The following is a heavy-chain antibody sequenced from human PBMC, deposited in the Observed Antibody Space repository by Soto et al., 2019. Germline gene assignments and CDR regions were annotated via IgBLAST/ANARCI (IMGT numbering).Heavy chain of an antibody. CDR3: ARLRDLDRNYYYYYMDV. J-gene: IGHJ6*03. Sequence: LETLSLTCTVSGGSISSYYWSWIRQPPGKGLEWIGYIYYSGSTNYNPSLKSRVTISVDTSKNQFSLKLSSVTAADTAVYYCARLRDLDRNYYYYYMDVWGKGTTVTVSS. CDR1: GGSISSYY. V-gene: IGHV4-59*08. CDR2: IYYSGST.